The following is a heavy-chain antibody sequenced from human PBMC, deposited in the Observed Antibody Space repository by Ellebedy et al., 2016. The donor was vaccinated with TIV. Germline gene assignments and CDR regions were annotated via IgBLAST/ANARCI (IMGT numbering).Heavy chain of an antibody. D-gene: IGHD3-10*01. J-gene: IGHJ6*03. CDR3: ARGVFQKGRLWFGELLARDYYYYYMDV. CDR2: IIRIHGIA. V-gene: IGHV1-69*10. Sequence: AASVKVSCKASGGTFSTYAISWVRQAPGQGLEWMGGIIRIHGIANYAQKFQGRVTITADKSTSTAYMELSSLRSEDTAVYYCARGVFQKGRLWFGELLARDYYYYYMDVWGKGTTVTVSS. CDR1: GGTFSTYA.